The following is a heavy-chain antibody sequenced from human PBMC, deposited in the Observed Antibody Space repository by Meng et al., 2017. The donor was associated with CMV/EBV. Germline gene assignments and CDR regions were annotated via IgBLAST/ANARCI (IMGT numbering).Heavy chain of an antibody. CDR1: GFTFSSYA. V-gene: IGHV3-23*01. CDR2: ISGSGGST. CDR3: SVYDFWSGYSQYNWFDP. D-gene: IGHD3-3*01. Sequence: GDSLKISCAASGFTFSSYAMSWVRQAPGKGLECVSAISGSGGSTYYADSVKGRFTISRDNSKNTLYLQMNSLRAEDTAVYYCSVYDFWSGYSQYNWFDPWGQGTLVTVSS. J-gene: IGHJ5*02.